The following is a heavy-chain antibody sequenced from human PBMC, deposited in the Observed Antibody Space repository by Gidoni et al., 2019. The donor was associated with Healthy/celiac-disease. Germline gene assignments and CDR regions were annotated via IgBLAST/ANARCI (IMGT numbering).Heavy chain of an antibody. Sequence: QLQLQESGPGLVKPSETLSLTCTVPGGSISSSSDYWGWIRQPPGKGLEWIGSIYYSGSTYYNPSLKSRVTISVDTSKNQFSLKLSSVTAADTAVYYCARHKGDFWSGFDYWGQGTLVTVSS. CDR3: ARHKGDFWSGFDY. CDR1: GGSISSSSDY. D-gene: IGHD3-3*01. J-gene: IGHJ4*02. CDR2: IYYSGST. V-gene: IGHV4-39*01.